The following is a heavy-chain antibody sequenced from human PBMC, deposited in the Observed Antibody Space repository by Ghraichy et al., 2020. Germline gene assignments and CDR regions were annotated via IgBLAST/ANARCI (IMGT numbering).Heavy chain of an antibody. CDR1: GFTFSSYA. J-gene: IGHJ5*02. V-gene: IGHV3-23*01. CDR2: ISGSAGST. D-gene: IGHD6-13*01. CDR3: AKAPGIAAAVNWFDP. Sequence: GGSLRLSCAASGFTFSSYAMSWVRQAPGKGLEWVSAISGSAGSTYYADSVKGRFTISRDNSKNTLYLQMNSLRAEDTAVYYCAKAPGIAAAVNWFDPWGQGTLVTVSS.